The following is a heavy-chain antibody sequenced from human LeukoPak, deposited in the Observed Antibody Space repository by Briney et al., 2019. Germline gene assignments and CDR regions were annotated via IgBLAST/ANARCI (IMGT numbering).Heavy chain of an antibody. D-gene: IGHD3-22*01. CDR3: ARGGHYYDSSGHYSEDAFDI. J-gene: IGHJ3*02. CDR1: GYTFTNYG. Sequence: EASVTVSCKASGYTFTNYGISWVRQAPGQGLEWMGWINAYNGNTNYAQKLQGRVTMTTDTSTNTDYMEMRSLRSDDTAVYYCARGGHYYDSSGHYSEDAFDIWGQGTMVTVSS. V-gene: IGHV1-18*01. CDR2: INAYNGNT.